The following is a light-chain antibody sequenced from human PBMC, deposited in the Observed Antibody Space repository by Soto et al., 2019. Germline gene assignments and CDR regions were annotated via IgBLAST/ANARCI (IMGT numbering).Light chain of an antibody. CDR1: QSVSSY. CDR2: GAS. V-gene: IGKV3-20*01. Sequence: EILLTQSPATLSLSPGERATLSCRANQSVSSYLAWYQQRSGQAPRLVIYGASSRASAVPDRFSGSGSGADFTLTISRLEPEDFAVYYCQQYGSSPLTFGGGTKVDIK. CDR3: QQYGSSPLT. J-gene: IGKJ4*01.